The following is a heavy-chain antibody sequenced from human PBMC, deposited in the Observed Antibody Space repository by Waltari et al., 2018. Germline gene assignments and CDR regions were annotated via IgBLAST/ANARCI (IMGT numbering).Heavy chain of an antibody. J-gene: IGHJ5*02. CDR1: GSSLSSGYY. D-gene: IGHD2-2*02. CDR3: ARGGDIVVVPAAITGSFVPSPFDP. CDR2: IYHRGRT. V-gene: IGHV4-38-2*01. Sequence: QVQLQESGPGLVKPSETLSLTCAVSGSSLSSGYYWGWLRQPPGKGLERVGSIYHRGRTTYNPSLKGRVTISVDTSKNQFSLKLSSVTAADTAVYYCARGGDIVVVPAAITGSFVPSPFDPWGQGTLVTVSS.